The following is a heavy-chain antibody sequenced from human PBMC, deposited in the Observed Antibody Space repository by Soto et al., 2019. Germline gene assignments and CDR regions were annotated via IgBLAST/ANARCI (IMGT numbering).Heavy chain of an antibody. CDR2: IYPGDSDT. CDR3: ARSIKTSRIGWLDP. Sequence: GETLKISCKGSGYRFTSYWIGWVRQMPGKGLEWMGIIYPGDSDTRYRPSLKGQVTLSADKSISTAYLQWSSLKASDTAIYYCARSIKTSRIGWLDPWGTGPLVTVSS. V-gene: IGHV5-51*01. D-gene: IGHD2-21*01. CDR1: GYRFTSYW. J-gene: IGHJ5*02.